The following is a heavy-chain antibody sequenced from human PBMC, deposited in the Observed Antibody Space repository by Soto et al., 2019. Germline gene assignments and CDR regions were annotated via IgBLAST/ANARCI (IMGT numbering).Heavy chain of an antibody. CDR3: ARDTHYDFWSGYYYYGMDV. CDR2: IYYSGST. CDR1: GGSISSGGYY. Sequence: SETLSLTYTVSGGSISSGGYYWSWIRQHPGKGLEWIGYIYYSGSTYYNPSLKSRVTISVDTSKNQFYLKLSSVTAADTAVYYCARDTHYDFWSGYYYYGMDVWGQGTLVTVSS. V-gene: IGHV4-31*03. D-gene: IGHD3-3*01. J-gene: IGHJ6*02.